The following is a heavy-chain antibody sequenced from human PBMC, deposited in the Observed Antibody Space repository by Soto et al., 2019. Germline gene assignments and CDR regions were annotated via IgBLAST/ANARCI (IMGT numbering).Heavy chain of an antibody. Sequence: QVQLVESGGGVVQPGRSLRLSCAASGFTFSHYAMHWVRQAPGKGLEWVALMSYDGSNEYYAESVKGRFTISRDNSKNTLYLQMNSLRAEATAVYYCAKDGSHNFDYWGQGTLVTVSS. V-gene: IGHV3-30*18. D-gene: IGHD1-26*01. CDR2: MSYDGSNE. J-gene: IGHJ4*02. CDR1: GFTFSHYA. CDR3: AKDGSHNFDY.